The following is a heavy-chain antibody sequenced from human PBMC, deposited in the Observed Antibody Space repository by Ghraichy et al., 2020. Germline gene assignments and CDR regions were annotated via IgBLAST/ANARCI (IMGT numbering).Heavy chain of an antibody. D-gene: IGHD6-19*01. V-gene: IGHV1-2*04. CDR3: ARDSAENSSGWYDFDY. Sequence: ASVKVSCKASGYTFTGYYMHWVRQAPGQGLEWMGWINPNSGGTNYAQKFQGWVTMTRDTSISTAYMELSRLRSDDTAVYYCARDSAENSSGWYDFDYWGQGTLVTVSS. J-gene: IGHJ4*02. CDR2: INPNSGGT. CDR1: GYTFTGYY.